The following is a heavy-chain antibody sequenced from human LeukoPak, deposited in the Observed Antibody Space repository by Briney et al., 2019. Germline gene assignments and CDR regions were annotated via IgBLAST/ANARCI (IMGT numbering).Heavy chain of an antibody. V-gene: IGHV4-59*08. CDR3: AEQCY. CDR1: GGSISGYW. Sequence: PSETLSLTYTVSGGSISGYWWRWIRQPPGKGLEWIGSIYNGGSNYNASLKSRVTISADTAKNQFSLKLISVTAADTAVYYCAEQCYWGQGTLVTVSS. CDR2: IYNGGS. J-gene: IGHJ4*02.